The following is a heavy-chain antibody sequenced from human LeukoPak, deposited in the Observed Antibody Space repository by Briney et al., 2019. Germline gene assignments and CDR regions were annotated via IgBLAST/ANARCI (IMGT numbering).Heavy chain of an antibody. D-gene: IGHD2-2*01. CDR1: GFTFSSYA. Sequence: SGGSLRLSCAASGFTFSSYAMSWVRQAPGKGLEWVSAIGDSGSSTYYADSVKGRFTISRDNSKNTIYLQMNSLRAEDTAAYYFSKLPPRVVPAANFYFCHWGQGTLVTVSS. V-gene: IGHV3-23*01. CDR2: IGDSGSST. CDR3: SKLPPRVVPAANFYFCH. J-gene: IGHJ4*01.